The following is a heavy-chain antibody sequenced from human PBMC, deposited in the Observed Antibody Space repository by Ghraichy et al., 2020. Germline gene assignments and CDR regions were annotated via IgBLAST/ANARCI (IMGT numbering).Heavy chain of an antibody. J-gene: IGHJ4*02. CDR1: GFTFSRYS. CDR3: ARGCDSDCSHFDY. D-gene: IGHD2-21*02. V-gene: IGHV3-48*02. CDR2: ISGSSSII. Sequence: GGSLRLSCAASGFTFSRYSMNWVRQAPGKGLEWVSYISGSSSIIHYADSVKGRFTISRDNAKNSLYLQMNSLRDEDTAVYYCARGCDSDCSHFDYWDQGTLVTVSS.